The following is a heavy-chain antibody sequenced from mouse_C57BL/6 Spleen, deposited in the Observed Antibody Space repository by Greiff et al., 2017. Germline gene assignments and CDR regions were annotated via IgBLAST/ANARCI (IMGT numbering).Heavy chain of an antibody. Sequence: QVQLKESGPELVKPGASVKISCKASGYAFSSSWMNWVKQRPGKGLEWIGRIYPGDGDTNYNGKFKGKATLTADKSSSTAYMQLNTLTSEDSAVYFCARGGGLRYFDVWGTGTTVTVSS. CDR3: ARGGGLRYFDV. V-gene: IGHV1-82*01. J-gene: IGHJ1*03. D-gene: IGHD2-2*01. CDR1: GYAFSSSW. CDR2: IYPGDGDT.